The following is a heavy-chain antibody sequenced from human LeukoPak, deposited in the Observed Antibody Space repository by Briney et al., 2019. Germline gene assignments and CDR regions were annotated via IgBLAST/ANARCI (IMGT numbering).Heavy chain of an antibody. CDR2: ITSSGSSI. J-gene: IGHJ6*03. CDR3: ARLHAYYYYMDV. V-gene: IGHV3-48*03. Sequence: GGSLRLSCAASGFTFRGYEMNWVRQAPGKGLEWVAYITSSGSSIYYTDSVKGRFTISRNNAKNSLYLQMNSLRAEDTAVYYCARLHAYYYYMDVWGKGTTVTVSS. D-gene: IGHD2-8*01. CDR1: GFTFRGYE.